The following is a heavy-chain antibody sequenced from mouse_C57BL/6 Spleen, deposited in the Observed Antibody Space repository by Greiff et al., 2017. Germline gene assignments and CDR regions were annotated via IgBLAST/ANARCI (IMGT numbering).Heavy chain of an antibody. J-gene: IGHJ3*01. CDR2: INPNNGGT. V-gene: IGHV1-18*01. CDR1: GYTFTDYN. Sequence: VQLQQSGPELVKPGASVKIPCKASGYTFTDYNMDWVKQSHGKSLEWIGDINPNNGGTIYNQKFKGKATLTVDKSSSTAYMELRSLTSEDTAVYYCARGAEYYYGSSYSWFAYWGQGTLVTVSA. CDR3: ARGAEYYYGSSYSWFAY. D-gene: IGHD1-1*01.